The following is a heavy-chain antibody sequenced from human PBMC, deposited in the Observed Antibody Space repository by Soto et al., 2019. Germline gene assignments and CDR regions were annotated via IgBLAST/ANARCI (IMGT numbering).Heavy chain of an antibody. D-gene: IGHD1-26*01. V-gene: IGHV2-70*11. CDR3: ARMGVEWELLDGTYYYGMDV. J-gene: IGHJ6*02. CDR2: IDWDDDK. CDR1: GFSLSTSGMC. Sequence: GSGPTLVNPTQTLTLTCTFSGFSLSTSGMCVSWIRQPPGKALEWLARIDWDDDKYYSTSLKTRLTISKDTSKNQVVLTMTNMDPVDTATYYCARMGVEWELLDGTYYYGMDVWGQGTTVTVSS.